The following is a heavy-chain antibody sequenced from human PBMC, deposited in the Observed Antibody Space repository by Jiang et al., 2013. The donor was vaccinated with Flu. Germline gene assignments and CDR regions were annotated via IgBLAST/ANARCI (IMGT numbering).Heavy chain of an antibody. CDR3: ARQPITMISRAAFDI. J-gene: IGHJ3*02. Sequence: GAEVKKPGESLKISCKGSGYSFTSYWIGWVRQMPGKGLEWMGIIYPGDSDTRYSPSFQGQVTISADKSISTAYLQWSSLKASDTAMYYCARQPITMISRAAFDIWGQGTMVTVSS. CDR2: IYPGDSDT. V-gene: IGHV5-51*01. D-gene: IGHD3-22*01. CDR1: GYSFTSYW.